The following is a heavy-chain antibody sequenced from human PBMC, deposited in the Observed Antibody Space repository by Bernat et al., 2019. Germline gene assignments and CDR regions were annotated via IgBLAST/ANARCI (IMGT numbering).Heavy chain of an antibody. CDR1: GGSVSSGSYY. CDR3: AGISGIADY. V-gene: IGHV4-61*01. J-gene: IGHJ4*02. D-gene: IGHD6-13*01. Sequence: QVQLQESGPGLVKPSETLSLTCTVSGGSVSSGSYYWSWIRQPPGKGLEWIGYIYYSGSTNYNPSLKSRVTISVDTSKNQFSLKLSSVTAADTAVYYRAGISGIADYWGQGTLVTVSS. CDR2: IYYSGST.